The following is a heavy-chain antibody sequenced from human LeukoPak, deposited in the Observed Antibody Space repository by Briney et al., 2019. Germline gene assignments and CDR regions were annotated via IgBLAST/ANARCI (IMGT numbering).Heavy chain of an antibody. D-gene: IGHD6-13*01. CDR3: ARDTSAAGFPYYFDY. CDR1: GYTFTSYG. CDR2: ISAYNGNT. V-gene: IGHV1-18*04. J-gene: IGHJ4*02. Sequence: GASVKVSCKASGYTFTSYGISWMRQEPGQGLEQMGWISAYNGNTNYAQKLQGRDTMTTDTSTSTAYMELRSLRSDDTAVYYCARDTSAAGFPYYFDYWGQGTLVTVSS.